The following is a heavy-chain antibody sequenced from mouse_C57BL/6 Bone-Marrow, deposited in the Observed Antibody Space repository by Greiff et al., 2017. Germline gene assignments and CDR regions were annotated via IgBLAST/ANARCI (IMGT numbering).Heavy chain of an antibody. J-gene: IGHJ2*01. CDR1: GYTFTSYW. D-gene: IGHD3-2*02. V-gene: IGHV1-5*01. Sequence: VQLQQSGTVLAKPGASVKMSCKTSGYTFTSYWMHWVKQRPGQGLEWIGAIYPGNSDTSYNQKFKGKAKLTAVTSASTAYMELSSLTNEDSAVYYCTRGLDSSGYDYWGQGTTLTVSS. CDR2: IYPGNSDT. CDR3: TRGLDSSGYDY.